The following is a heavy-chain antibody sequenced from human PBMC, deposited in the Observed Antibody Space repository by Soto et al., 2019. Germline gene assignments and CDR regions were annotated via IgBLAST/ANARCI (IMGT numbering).Heavy chain of an antibody. CDR3: ARDGGLVAGTPQDLGY. J-gene: IGHJ4*02. D-gene: IGHD6-19*01. CDR1: GYTFTGYY. CDR2: INPNSGGT. Sequence: QVQLVQSGAEVKKPGASVKVSCKASGYTFTGYYMHWVRQAPGQGLEWMGWINPNSGGTNYAQKFQGRVTMTRDTSIITAYMELSRLRSDDTAVYYCARDGGLVAGTPQDLGYWGQGTLVTVCS. V-gene: IGHV1-2*02.